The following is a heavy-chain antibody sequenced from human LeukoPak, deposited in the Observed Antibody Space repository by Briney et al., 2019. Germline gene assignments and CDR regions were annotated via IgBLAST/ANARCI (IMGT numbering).Heavy chain of an antibody. CDR2: ISGSGGST. CDR3: AKDPRDEYYYDSSGYYY. J-gene: IGHJ4*02. Sequence: GGSLRLSCAASGLTFNSYAMSWVRQAPGKGLEWVSAISGSGGSTYYADSVKGRFTISRDNSKNTLYLQMNSLRAEDTAVYYCAKDPRDEYYYDSSGYYYWGQGTLVTVSS. D-gene: IGHD3-22*01. CDR1: GLTFNSYA. V-gene: IGHV3-23*01.